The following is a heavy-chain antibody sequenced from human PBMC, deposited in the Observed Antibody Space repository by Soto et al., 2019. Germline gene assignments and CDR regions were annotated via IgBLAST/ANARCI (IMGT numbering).Heavy chain of an antibody. CDR2: VYWDDDN. V-gene: IGHV2-5*02. CDR3: EDYQGYRILGVVIMAPRFDP. Sequence: QITLKESGPTLVQPTQPLTLSCSFSGFSRSTSGVAAGGIRQRPGKGLEWLALVYWDDDNRYSPALRDKLNITKNTSNTKIFLTMTNVDPADISTYCCEDYQGYRILGVVIMAPRFDPWGQGIMVTGSS. J-gene: IGHJ5*02. D-gene: IGHD3-3*01. CDR1: GFSRSTSGVA.